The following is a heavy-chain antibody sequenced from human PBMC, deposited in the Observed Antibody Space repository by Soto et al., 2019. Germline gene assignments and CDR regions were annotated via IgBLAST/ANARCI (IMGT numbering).Heavy chain of an antibody. J-gene: IGHJ4*02. CDR1: GGTFSSYA. D-gene: IGHD2-2*01. CDR2: ISIYNCNT. V-gene: IGHV1-18*01. Sequence: ASVKVSCKASGGTFSSYAISWVRQAPGQGLEWIRWISIYNCNTNYAQQLKGRVTMTTDTSTSTAYMELRSLRSDDTAMYFCAIYHLELFRFDYWGQGTLVTVSS. CDR3: AIYHLELFRFDY.